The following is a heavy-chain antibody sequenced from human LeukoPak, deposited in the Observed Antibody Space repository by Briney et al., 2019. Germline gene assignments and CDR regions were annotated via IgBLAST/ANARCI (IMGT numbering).Heavy chain of an antibody. CDR1: GGSISSYY. Sequence: SETLSLTCTVSGGSISSYYWSWIRQPAGKGLEWIGRIYTSGSTNYNPSLKSRVTMSVDTSKNQFSLKLSSVTAADTAVYYCARDTDDYDSSGYPTRGVFDYWGQGTLVTVSS. CDR2: IYTSGST. V-gene: IGHV4-4*07. CDR3: ARDTDDYDSSGYPTRGVFDY. J-gene: IGHJ4*02. D-gene: IGHD3-22*01.